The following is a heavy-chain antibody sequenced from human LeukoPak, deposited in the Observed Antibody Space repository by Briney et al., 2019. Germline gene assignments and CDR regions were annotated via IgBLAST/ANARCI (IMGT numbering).Heavy chain of an antibody. CDR1: GFTFSSYA. J-gene: IGHJ4*02. CDR2: ISYDGSNK. D-gene: IGHD4-17*01. CDR3: ANVPPPDYGDWDYFDY. V-gene: IGHV3-30-3*01. Sequence: GGSLRLSCAASGFTFSSYAMHWVRQAPGKGLEWVAVISYDGSNKYYADSVKGRFTISRDNSKNTLYLQMNSLRAEDTAVYYCANVPPPDYGDWDYFDYWGQGTLVIVSS.